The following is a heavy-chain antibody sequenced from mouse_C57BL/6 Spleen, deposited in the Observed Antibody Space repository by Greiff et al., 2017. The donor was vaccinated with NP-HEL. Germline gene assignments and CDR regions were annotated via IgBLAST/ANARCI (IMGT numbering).Heavy chain of an antibody. V-gene: IGHV1-4*01. Sequence: QVQLKESGAELARPGASVKMSCKASGYTFTSYTMHWVKQRPGQGLEWIGYINPSSGYTKYNQKFKDKATLTADKSSSTAYMQLSSLTSEDSAVYYCAIYGYDYDEFAYWGQGTLVTVSA. D-gene: IGHD2-4*01. CDR3: AIYGYDYDEFAY. CDR2: INPSSGYT. J-gene: IGHJ3*01. CDR1: GYTFTSYT.